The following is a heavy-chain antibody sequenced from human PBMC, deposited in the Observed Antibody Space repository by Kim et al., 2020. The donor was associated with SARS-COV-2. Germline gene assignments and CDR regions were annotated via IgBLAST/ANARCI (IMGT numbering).Heavy chain of an antibody. CDR1: GFTFSSYD. Sequence: GGSLRLSCAASGFTFSSYDMHWVRQAPGKGLEWVALISDDGSNKYYADSLKGRFTISRDNSNNTVYVQMDSLRAEDTAVYYCAKGYRSGYLFHSYSYMDVWGKGTTVTVSS. V-gene: IGHV3-30*18. CDR3: AKGYRSGYLFHSYSYMDV. J-gene: IGHJ6*03. D-gene: IGHD3-3*01. CDR2: ISDDGSNK.